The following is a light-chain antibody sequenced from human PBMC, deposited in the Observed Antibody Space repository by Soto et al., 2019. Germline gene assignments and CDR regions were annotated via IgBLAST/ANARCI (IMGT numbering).Light chain of an antibody. Sequence: IQLTQYPSSLSASVGDIVTITCRDSQGLSSFLAWYQQKPGQAPKLQIYAASTWQSGVPSRFSGSGSGTDLCLTISSLQPEDLATYYCQQLKSVPTPFSPGTKVDIK. CDR1: QGLSSF. V-gene: IGKV1-9*01. CDR2: AAS. J-gene: IGKJ3*01. CDR3: QQLKSVPTP.